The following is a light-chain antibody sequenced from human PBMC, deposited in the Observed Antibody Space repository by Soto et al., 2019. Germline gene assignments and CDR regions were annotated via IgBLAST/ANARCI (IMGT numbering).Light chain of an antibody. J-gene: IGKJ5*01. CDR2: AAS. V-gene: IGKV1-39*01. CDR1: QSISSY. CDR3: QQSYSTPIT. Sequence: DIQMTQSPSSLSASVGDRVTITCRASQSISSYLNWYQQKPGKAPKLLIYAASSLQSGVPSRFSGSGSGTDFTLTISSLQPEDFATYYCQQSYSTPITFGXG.